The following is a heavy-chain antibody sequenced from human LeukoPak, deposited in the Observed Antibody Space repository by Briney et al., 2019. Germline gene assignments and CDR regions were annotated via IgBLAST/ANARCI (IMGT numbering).Heavy chain of an antibody. CDR2: IYYSGGT. CDR3: ARGPFGGDYVAFDI. CDR1: GGSISSYY. Sequence: PSETLFLTCTVSGGSISSYYWSWIRQPPGKGLEWIGYIYYSGGTNYNPSLKSRVTISVDTSKNQFSLKLSSVTAADTAVYYCARGPFGGDYVAFDIWGQGTMVTVSS. D-gene: IGHD4-17*01. J-gene: IGHJ3*02. V-gene: IGHV4-59*01.